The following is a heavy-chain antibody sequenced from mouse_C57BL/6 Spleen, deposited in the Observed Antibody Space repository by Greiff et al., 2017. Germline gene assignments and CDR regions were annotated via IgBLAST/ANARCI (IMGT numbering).Heavy chain of an antibody. V-gene: IGHV1-82*01. Sequence: VQVVESGPELVKPGASVKISCKASGYAFSSSWMNWVKQRPGKGLEWIGRIYPGDGDTNYNGKFKGKATLTADKSSSTAYMQLSSLTSEDSAVYYCARGDYYGSSYYFDYWGQGTTLTVSS. J-gene: IGHJ2*01. CDR2: IYPGDGDT. CDR3: ARGDYYGSSYYFDY. CDR1: GYAFSSSW. D-gene: IGHD1-1*01.